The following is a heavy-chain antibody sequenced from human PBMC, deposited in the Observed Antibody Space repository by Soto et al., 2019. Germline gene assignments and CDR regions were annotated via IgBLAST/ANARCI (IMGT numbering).Heavy chain of an antibody. Sequence: GGSLRLSCAAPGFTFSSYAMSWVRQAPGKVLEWVSAISGSGGSTYYADSVKGRFTISRDNSKNTLYLQMNSLRAEDTAVYYCANQYYYFWSGYYTRGGYNWFGPWGQGTLVTVSS. D-gene: IGHD3-3*01. CDR3: ANQYYYFWSGYYTRGGYNWFGP. V-gene: IGHV3-23*01. J-gene: IGHJ5*02. CDR1: GFTFSSYA. CDR2: ISGSGGST.